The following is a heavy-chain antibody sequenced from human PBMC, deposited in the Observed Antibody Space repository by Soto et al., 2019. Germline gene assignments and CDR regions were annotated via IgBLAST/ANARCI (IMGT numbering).Heavy chain of an antibody. CDR1: GYSFTDYH. J-gene: IGHJ4*02. CDR3: ARVVFLRASSSARELYF. CDR2: INPKSGGT. V-gene: IGHV1-2*04. Sequence: GASVKGSCKASGYSFTDYHIHWVRQAPGQRLEWLGRINPKSGGTSTAQKFQGWVTMTRDRSISTVYMELSRLRSDDTAMYYCARVVFLRASSSARELYFWGTRTVVIVFS. D-gene: IGHD2-2*01.